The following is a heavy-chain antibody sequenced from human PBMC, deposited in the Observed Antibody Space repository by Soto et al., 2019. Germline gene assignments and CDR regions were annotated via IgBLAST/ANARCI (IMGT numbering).Heavy chain of an antibody. Sequence: QVQLVESGGGLVKPGGSLRLSCEASGFTFSDYYMSWIRQTPGKGLEWVAYISGGGHYTNYADSVKGRFTISRDNAKNSLFLEMNSPRAEDTAVYYCARPLVIGASGSRPYYGLDLWGQGTTVTVS. V-gene: IGHV3-11*06. CDR2: ISGGGHYT. CDR1: GFTFSDYY. J-gene: IGHJ6*02. CDR3: ARPLVIGASGSRPYYGLDL. D-gene: IGHD6-19*01.